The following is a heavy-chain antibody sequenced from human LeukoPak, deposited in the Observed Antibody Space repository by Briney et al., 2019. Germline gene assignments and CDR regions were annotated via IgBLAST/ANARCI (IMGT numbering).Heavy chain of an antibody. J-gene: IGHJ5*02. V-gene: IGHV1-2*02. CDR3: ARGHESSGSNWFDP. CDR1: GYTFTGYY. D-gene: IGHD3-22*01. CDR2: INPNSGGT. Sequence: ASVKVSCKASGYTFTGYYMHWVRQAPGQGLEWMGWINPNSGGTNYAQKFQGRVTMTRDTSISTAYMELSRLRSDDTAVYYCARGHESSGSNWFDPWGQGTLVTVSS.